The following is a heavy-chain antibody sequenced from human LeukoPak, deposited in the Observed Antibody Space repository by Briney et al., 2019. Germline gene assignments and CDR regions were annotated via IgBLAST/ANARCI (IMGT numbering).Heavy chain of an antibody. V-gene: IGHV1-2*02. Sequence: ASVKVSCKASGYTFTGYYMHWVRQAPGQGLEWMGWINPNSGGTNYAQKFQGRVTMTRDTSISTAYMELSRLRSDDTAVYYCARVMYYYGSSGYYYGWGQGTLVTVSS. CDR1: GYTFTGYY. D-gene: IGHD3-22*01. J-gene: IGHJ4*02. CDR2: INPNSGGT. CDR3: ARVMYYYGSSGYYYG.